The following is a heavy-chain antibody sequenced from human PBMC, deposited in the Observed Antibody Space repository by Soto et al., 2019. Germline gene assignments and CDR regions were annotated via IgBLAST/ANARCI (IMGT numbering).Heavy chain of an antibody. CDR2: IRNKGNSHTT. J-gene: IGHJ6*02. D-gene: IGHD6-13*01. Sequence: GGSLRLSCAASGFTFSDHYMDWVRQAPGKGLEWVGRIRNKGNSHTTEYAASVKGRFTVSRDDSKNSLYLQMNNLKIEDTAVYYCTRGAGAAARLDYYYYGLDVWGQGTTVTVSS. V-gene: IGHV3-72*01. CDR1: GFTFSDHY. CDR3: TRGAGAAARLDYYYYGLDV.